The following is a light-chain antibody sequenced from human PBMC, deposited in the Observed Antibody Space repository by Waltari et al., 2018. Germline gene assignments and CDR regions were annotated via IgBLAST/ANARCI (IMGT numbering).Light chain of an antibody. V-gene: IGKV3-20*01. J-gene: IGKJ1*01. Sequence: EIVLTQSSGPLSLSTGERATLACRASQSVGRSLAWYQQKPGQAPRLLIYDASRRATGIPDRFSGSGSGTDFSLTISTLEPEDFAVYYCQHYVRLPATFGQGTKVEI. CDR2: DAS. CDR1: QSVGRS. CDR3: QHYVRLPAT.